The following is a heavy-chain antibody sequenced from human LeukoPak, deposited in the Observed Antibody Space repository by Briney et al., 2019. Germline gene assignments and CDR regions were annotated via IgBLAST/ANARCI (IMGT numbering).Heavy chain of an antibody. CDR1: GFTFSSYG. V-gene: IGHV3-30*02. CDR3: ARETGFYFDY. CDR2: IRYDGSNK. J-gene: IGHJ4*02. Sequence: GGSLRLSCAASGFTFSSYGMHWVRQAPGKGLEWVAFIRYDGSNKYYADSVKGRFTISRDNAKNSLYLQMNSLRAEDTAVYYCARETGFYFDYWGQGALVTVSS.